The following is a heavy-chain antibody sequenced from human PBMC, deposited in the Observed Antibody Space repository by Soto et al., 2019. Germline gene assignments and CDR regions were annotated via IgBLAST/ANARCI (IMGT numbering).Heavy chain of an antibody. CDR2: IIPIFGTP. Sequence: SSVKVSCKASGGTFSTYTFSWVRQAPGQGLEWMGRIIPIFGTPYYAQKFQGRVTITADKSTSTVYMELSSLGSDDTAVYFCARGLECRGYCLDKPTWFGPWGQGTLVTVSS. CDR3: ARGLECRGYCLDKPTWFGP. CDR1: GGTFSTYT. D-gene: IGHD2-15*01. J-gene: IGHJ5*02. V-gene: IGHV1-69*06.